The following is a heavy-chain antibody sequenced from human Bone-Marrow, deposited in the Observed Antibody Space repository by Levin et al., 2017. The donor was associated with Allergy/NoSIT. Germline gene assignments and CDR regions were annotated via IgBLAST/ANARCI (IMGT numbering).Heavy chain of an antibody. Sequence: SLKISCAASGFTFTDYAIHWIRQAPGRGLEWVSGVSWNSGTIGYADSVKGRFTISSDNAKNSLYLQMNSLRTEDTALYFCARHKDYGGNGYYYYGMDVWGQGPTVTVSS. CDR3: ARHKDYGGNGYYYYGMDV. CDR2: VSWNSGTI. J-gene: IGHJ6*02. D-gene: IGHD4-23*01. V-gene: IGHV3-9*01. CDR1: GFTFTDYA.